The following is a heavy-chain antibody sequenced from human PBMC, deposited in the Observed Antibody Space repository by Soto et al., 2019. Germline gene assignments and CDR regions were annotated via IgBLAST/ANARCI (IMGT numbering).Heavy chain of an antibody. CDR1: GGCVRIGVYY. CDR3: ARAPGDYYDSSGSLYFDY. Sequence: TQCLPWTVSGGCVRIGVYYWSWIRQHPGKGLEWIGYIYYSGNTYYNPSLKSRVAISVDTSKNQFSLKLSSVTAADTAVYYCARAPGDYYDSSGSLYFDYWGQGTLVTVSS. CDR2: IYYSGNT. D-gene: IGHD3-22*01. V-gene: IGHV4-31*02. J-gene: IGHJ4*02.